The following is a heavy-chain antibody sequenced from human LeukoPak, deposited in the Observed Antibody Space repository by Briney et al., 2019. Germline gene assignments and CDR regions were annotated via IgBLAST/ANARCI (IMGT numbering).Heavy chain of an antibody. V-gene: IGHV1-69*13. CDR1: GGTFSSYA. CDR2: IIPIFGTA. D-gene: IGHD4-23*01. Sequence: ASVKVSCKASGGTFSSYAISWVRQAPGQGLEWMGGIIPIFGTASYAQKFQGRVTITADESTSTAYMELSSLRSEDTAVYYCARDGGGNSLGFDYWGQGTLVTVSS. J-gene: IGHJ4*02. CDR3: ARDGGGNSLGFDY.